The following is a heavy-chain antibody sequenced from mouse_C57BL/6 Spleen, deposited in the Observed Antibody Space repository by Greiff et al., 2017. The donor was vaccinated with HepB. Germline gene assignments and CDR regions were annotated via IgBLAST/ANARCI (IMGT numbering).Heavy chain of an antibody. D-gene: IGHD1-1*01. V-gene: IGHV1-82*01. J-gene: IGHJ4*01. CDR2: IYPGDGDT. CDR3: ARDYGSSPYAMDY. CDR1: GYAFSSSW. Sequence: VQLQQSGPELVKPGASVKISCKASGYAFSSSWMNWVKQRPGKGLEWIGRIYPGDGDTNYNGKFQGKATLTADKSSSTAYMQLSSLTSEDSAVYFCARDYGSSPYAMDYWGQGTSVTVSS.